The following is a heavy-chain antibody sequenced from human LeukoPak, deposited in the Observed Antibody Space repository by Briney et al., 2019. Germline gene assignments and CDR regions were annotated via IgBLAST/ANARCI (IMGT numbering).Heavy chain of an antibody. CDR3: AKDRHAPGRYCSSTSCFPFDS. CDR2: ISGSGGST. CDR1: GFTVSSNY. J-gene: IGHJ5*01. D-gene: IGHD2-2*01. Sequence: GGSLRHSCAASGFTVSSNYTSWVRQAPGKGLEWVSGISGSGGSTYYADSVKGRFTISRDNTKNTLYLQMNSLRAEDTAVYYCAKDRHAPGRYCSSTSCFPFDSWGQGTLVTVSS. V-gene: IGHV3-23*01.